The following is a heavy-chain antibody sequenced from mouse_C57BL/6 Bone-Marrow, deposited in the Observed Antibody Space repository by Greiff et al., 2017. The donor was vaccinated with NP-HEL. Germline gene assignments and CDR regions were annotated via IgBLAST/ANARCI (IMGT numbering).Heavy chain of an antibody. Sequence: QVQLQQSGAELVRPGASVKMSCKASGYTFTSYNMHWVKQTPRQGLEWIGAIYPGNGDTSYNQKFKGKATLTVDKSSSTAYMQLSSLTSEDSAVYFCARTLITTVVDPYWYFDVWGTGTTVTVSS. J-gene: IGHJ1*03. V-gene: IGHV1-12*01. CDR3: ARTLITTVVDPYWYFDV. CDR2: IYPGNGDT. D-gene: IGHD1-1*01. CDR1: GYTFTSYN.